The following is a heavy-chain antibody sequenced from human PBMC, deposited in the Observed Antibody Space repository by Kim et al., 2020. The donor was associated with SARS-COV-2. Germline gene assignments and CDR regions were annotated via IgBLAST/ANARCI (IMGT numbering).Heavy chain of an antibody. CDR1: GGTFSSYA. CDR3: ARVWNYYDSSGDNWFDP. V-gene: IGHV1-69*13. J-gene: IGHJ5*02. Sequence: SVKVSCKASGGTFSSYAISWVRQAPGQGLEWMGGIIPIFGTANYAQKFQGRVTITADESTSTAYMELSSLRSEDTAVYYCARVWNYYDSSGDNWFDPWGQGTLVTVSS. CDR2: IIPIFGTA. D-gene: IGHD3-22*01.